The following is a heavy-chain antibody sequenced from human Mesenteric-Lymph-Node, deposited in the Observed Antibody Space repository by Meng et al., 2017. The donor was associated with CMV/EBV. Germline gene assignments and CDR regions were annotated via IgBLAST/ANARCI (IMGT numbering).Heavy chain of an antibody. CDR3: ARQYRRWVGPSAFVAFDI. D-gene: IGHD1-26*01. Sequence: SLMISCAASGFIFSGYEMKWVRQAPGKGLEWISSISSTGSPVYYAASVAGRFTISRDNDKNSLSLQMNSLRVEDTAVYYCARQYRRWVGPSAFVAFDIWGQGTMVTVSS. V-gene: IGHV3-48*03. CDR1: GFIFSGYE. CDR2: ISSTGSPV. J-gene: IGHJ3*02.